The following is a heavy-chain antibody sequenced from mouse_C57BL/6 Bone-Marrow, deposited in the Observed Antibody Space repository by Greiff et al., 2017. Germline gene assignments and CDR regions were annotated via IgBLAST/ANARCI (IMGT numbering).Heavy chain of an antibody. J-gene: IGHJ2*01. D-gene: IGHD1-1*01. CDR1: GYTFTSYG. CDR3: ARGRLYYYGSSRFDY. Sequence: QVQLKESGAELARPGASVKLSCTASGYTFTSYGISWVKQRTGQGLEWIGEIYPRSGNSYYNEKFKGKATLTADTSSSTAYMELRSLTSEDSAVYFCARGRLYYYGSSRFDYGGQGTTLTVSS. V-gene: IGHV1-81*01. CDR2: IYPRSGNS.